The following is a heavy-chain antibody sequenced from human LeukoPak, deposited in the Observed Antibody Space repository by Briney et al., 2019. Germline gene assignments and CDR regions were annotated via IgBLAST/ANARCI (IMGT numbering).Heavy chain of an antibody. V-gene: IGHV1-8*03. CDR2: MNPNSGNT. CDR3: ARGVYDSSGYSYYFDY. Sequence: ASVKVSCKASGYTFTSYDINWVRQATGQGLELIGWMNPNSGNTGYSQKVQGRVTITRNTSISTAYMELISLRSEDTAVYYCARGVYDSSGYSYYFDYWGQGTLVTVSS. CDR1: GYTFTSYD. D-gene: IGHD3-22*01. J-gene: IGHJ4*02.